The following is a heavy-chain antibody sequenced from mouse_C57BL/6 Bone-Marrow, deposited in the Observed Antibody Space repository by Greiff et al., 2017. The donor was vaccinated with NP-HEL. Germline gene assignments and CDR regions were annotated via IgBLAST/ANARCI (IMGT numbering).Heavy chain of an antibody. D-gene: IGHD2-3*01. J-gene: IGHJ3*01. CDR3: ARNSDDGYPAWFAY. CDR2: IWSGGST. V-gene: IGHV2-2*01. CDR1: GFSLTSYG. Sequence: QVHVKQSGPGLVQPSQSLSITCTVSGFSLTSYGVHWVRQSPGKGLEWLGVIWSGGSTDYNAAFISRLSISKDNSKSQVFFKMNRLQADDTAIYYCARNSDDGYPAWFAYWGQGTLVTVSA.